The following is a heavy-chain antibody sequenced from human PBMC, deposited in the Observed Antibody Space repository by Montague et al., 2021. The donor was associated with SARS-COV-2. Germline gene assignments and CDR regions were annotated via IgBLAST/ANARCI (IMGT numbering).Heavy chain of an antibody. Sequence: SLRLSCAASGFTFNNYAMHWVRQAPGKGLEWVAIISYEGSNKYYADSVKGRFAISRDNSKKTLYLQMKSLRGEYTAVYYCVRASLIKARIAVAGTTVYWGQGTLVTISS. CDR3: VRASLIKARIAVAGTTVY. D-gene: IGHD6-19*01. J-gene: IGHJ4*02. V-gene: IGHV3-30*09. CDR2: ISYEGSNK. CDR1: GFTFNNYA.